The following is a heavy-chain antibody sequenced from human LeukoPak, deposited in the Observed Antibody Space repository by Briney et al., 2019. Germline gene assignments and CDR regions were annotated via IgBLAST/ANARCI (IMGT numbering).Heavy chain of an antibody. CDR2: IATAGDT. V-gene: IGHV3-13*01. CDR3: ARVLYPG. Sequence: GGSLRLSCAASGFTFSNYDMHWVRHTTGKGLEWVSAIATAGDTYYPDSVKGRFTISRENAKTSLYLQMNSLRAGDTAVYSCARVLYPGGGQGTPVTVST. D-gene: IGHD3-16*02. CDR1: GFTFSNYD. J-gene: IGHJ4*02.